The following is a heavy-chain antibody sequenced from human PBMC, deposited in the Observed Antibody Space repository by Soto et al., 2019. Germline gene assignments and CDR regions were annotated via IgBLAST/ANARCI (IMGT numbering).Heavy chain of an antibody. CDR3: ARDRQADY. CDR2: INAGNGNT. V-gene: IGHV1-3*01. CDR1: GYTFTSYA. Sequence: QVQLVQSGAEVKKPGASVKVSCKASGYTFTSYAMHWVRQAPGQRLEWMGWINAGNGNTKYSLKCRGRVTITRDTSASTAYMELSSLRAEDTAVYYCARDRQADYWGQGTLVTVSS. J-gene: IGHJ4*02.